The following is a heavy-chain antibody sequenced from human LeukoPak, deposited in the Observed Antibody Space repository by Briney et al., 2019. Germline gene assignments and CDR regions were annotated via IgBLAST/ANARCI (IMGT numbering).Heavy chain of an antibody. J-gene: IGHJ4*02. CDR2: IQISENN. Sequence: PSETLSLTCTVFGGSISDYYWTWIRQPAGKGLEWIGRIQISENNKYNPSLKSRVTLSLDTSKNQFSLKLTSVTAADTAIYYCARESVAAGTRWFDYWGQGTLVTVSS. D-gene: IGHD6-13*01. CDR1: GGSISDYY. CDR3: ARESVAAGTRWFDY. V-gene: IGHV4-4*07.